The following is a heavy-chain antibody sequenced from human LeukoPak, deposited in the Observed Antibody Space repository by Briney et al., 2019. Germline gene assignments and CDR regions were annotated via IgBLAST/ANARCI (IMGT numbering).Heavy chain of an antibody. Sequence: GASVKVSCKASGYXFTAYYIHWVRQAPGQGLEWMGWINPNGGTNYAQKFQGRVTMTTDTSISTAYMELTRLKSDDTAVYYCARAPGHVVVVPGIDYWGQGSLVTVSS. V-gene: IGHV1-2*02. J-gene: IGHJ4*02. CDR1: GYXFTAYY. CDR2: INPNGGT. D-gene: IGHD2-21*01. CDR3: ARAPGHVVVVPGIDY.